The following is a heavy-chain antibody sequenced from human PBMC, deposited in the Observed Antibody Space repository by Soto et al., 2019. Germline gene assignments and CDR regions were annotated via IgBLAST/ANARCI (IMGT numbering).Heavy chain of an antibody. CDR1: GFTFIDYA. Sequence: GGSLRLSCAASGFTFIDYAISWVRQAPGKGLEWVSHISGTGVYIHYADAVKGRFTISRDNAKSSVYLQMNSLRAEDTAVYYCAREGALKPFSSWGQGALVTVSS. CDR3: AREGALKPFSS. CDR2: ISGTGVYI. V-gene: IGHV3-21*01. J-gene: IGHJ5*02.